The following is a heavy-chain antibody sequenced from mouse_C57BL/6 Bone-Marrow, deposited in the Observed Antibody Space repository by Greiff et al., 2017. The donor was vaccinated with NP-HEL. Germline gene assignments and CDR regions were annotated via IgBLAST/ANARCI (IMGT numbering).Heavy chain of an antibody. Sequence: QVQLQQPGAELVKPGASVKLSCKASGYTFTSYWMHWVKQRPGQGLEWIGMIHPNSGSTNYNEKFKGKATLTVDKSSSTAYMQLSSLTSEDSAVYYCVGDGYYIAWFAYWGQGTLVTVSA. J-gene: IGHJ3*01. CDR2: IHPNSGST. D-gene: IGHD2-3*01. CDR1: GYTFTSYW. CDR3: VGDGYYIAWFAY. V-gene: IGHV1-64*01.